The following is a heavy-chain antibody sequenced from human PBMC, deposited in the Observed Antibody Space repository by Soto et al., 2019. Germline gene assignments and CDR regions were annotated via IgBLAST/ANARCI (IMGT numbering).Heavy chain of an antibody. CDR1: GGSVSSGSYY. CDR2: IYYSGST. D-gene: IGHD2-8*01. J-gene: IGHJ5*02. V-gene: IGHV4-61*01. CDR3: ARGVGYCTNGVCYLGNWFDP. Sequence: SETLSLTCTVSGGSVSSGSYYWSWIRQPPGKGLEWIGYIYYSGSTNYNPSLKSRVTISVDTSKNQFSLKLSSVTAADTAVYYCARGVGYCTNGVCYLGNWFDPWGQGTLVTVSS.